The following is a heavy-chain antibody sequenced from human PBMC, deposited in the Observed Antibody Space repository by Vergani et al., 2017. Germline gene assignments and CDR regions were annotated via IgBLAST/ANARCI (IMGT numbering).Heavy chain of an antibody. CDR2: ISGSGGST. V-gene: IGHV3-23*01. CDR3: AKDVAIVVVPAAIGFGY. D-gene: IGHD2-2*01. J-gene: IGHJ4*02. Sequence: EVQLLESGGGLVQPGGSLRLSCAASGFTFSSYAMSWVRQAPGKGLEWVSAISGSGGSTYYADSVKGRFTISRDNSKNTLYLQMNSLRAEDTAVYYCAKDVAIVVVPAAIGFGYWGQGTRVTVSS. CDR1: GFTFSSYA.